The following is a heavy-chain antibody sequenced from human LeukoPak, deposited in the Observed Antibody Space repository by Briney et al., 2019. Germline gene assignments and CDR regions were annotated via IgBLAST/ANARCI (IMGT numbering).Heavy chain of an antibody. V-gene: IGHV1-2*02. CDR2: INPNSGGA. CDR1: GYTFTGYY. CDR3: ARDCDVAVDNTGWFDP. D-gene: IGHD6-19*01. Sequence: ASVKVSCKASGYTFTGYYMHWVRQAPGQGLEWMGWINPNSGGANYAQKFQGRVTMTRDTSISTAYMELSRLRSDDTAVYYCARDCDVAVDNTGWFDPWGQGTLVTVSS. J-gene: IGHJ5*02.